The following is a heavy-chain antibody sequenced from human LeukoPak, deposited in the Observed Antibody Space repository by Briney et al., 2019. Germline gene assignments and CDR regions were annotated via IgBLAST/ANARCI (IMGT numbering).Heavy chain of an antibody. J-gene: IGHJ4*02. V-gene: IGHV3-7*01. CDR2: IDQDGRDK. Sequence: PGGSLRLSCAASGFTFSDYWMSWVRQAPGKGLEWVATIDQDGRDKFSVDSVKGRFSISRDNAKNTLYLQMSSLRAEDTAVYYCARDRGPRTGFMVREAYDYWGQGTLVTVSS. CDR1: GFTFSDYW. CDR3: ARDRGPRTGFMVREAYDY. D-gene: IGHD3-10*01.